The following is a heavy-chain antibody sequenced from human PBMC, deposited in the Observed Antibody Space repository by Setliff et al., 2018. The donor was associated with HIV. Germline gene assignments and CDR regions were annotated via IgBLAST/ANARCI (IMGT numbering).Heavy chain of an antibody. Sequence: SETLSLTCAVYGGSFSDNYWSWIRQSPGKGLEWIGEINHSGRTKYSPSLRSRVSIPVDTSKKQFSLKLTSVTAADTAVYYCVRHGGVRIQRRTGIDYWGQGTLVTVSS. D-gene: IGHD5-18*01. CDR2: INHSGRT. V-gene: IGHV4-34*01. CDR3: VRHGGVRIQRRTGIDY. CDR1: GGSFSDNY. J-gene: IGHJ4*02.